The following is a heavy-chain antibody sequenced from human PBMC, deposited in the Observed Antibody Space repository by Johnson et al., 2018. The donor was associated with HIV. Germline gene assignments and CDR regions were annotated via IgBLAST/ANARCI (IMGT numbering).Heavy chain of an antibody. D-gene: IGHD5-24*01. Sequence: VQLVESGGGVVQPGGSLRLSCAASGFSFDEDDMSWVRQSPGKGLEWVSGINWSGDTTGYADSVKGRFTISRDNVKNSLFLQMNSLRAEDTALYYCTKDIGGDGKLDAFDIWGQGTMVTVSS. V-gene: IGHV3-20*04. CDR3: TKDIGGDGKLDAFDI. CDR2: INWSGDTT. CDR1: GFSFDEDD. J-gene: IGHJ3*02.